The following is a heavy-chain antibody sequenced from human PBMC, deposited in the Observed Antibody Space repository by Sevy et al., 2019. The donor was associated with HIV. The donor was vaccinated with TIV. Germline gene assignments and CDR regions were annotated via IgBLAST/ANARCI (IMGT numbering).Heavy chain of an antibody. Sequence: GGSLRLSCAASGFTFNTYAMCWVRQAPGRGLEWVSGITGSGDSTYYVDSVKGRFTISRDNSKDTLYLQMNSLRAEDTAVYYCASHGGSYPRHYIDYWGQGTLVTVSS. CDR1: GFTFNTYA. J-gene: IGHJ4*02. CDR2: ITGSGDST. V-gene: IGHV3-23*01. CDR3: ASHGGSYPRHYIDY. D-gene: IGHD1-26*01.